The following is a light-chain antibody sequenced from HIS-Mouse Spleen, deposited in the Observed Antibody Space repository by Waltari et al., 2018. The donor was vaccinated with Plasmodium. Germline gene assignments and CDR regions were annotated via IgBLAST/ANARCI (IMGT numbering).Light chain of an antibody. CDR1: SSDVGRYTL. J-gene: IGLJ2*01. CDR3: CSYAGSSTLV. Sequence: QSALTQPASVSGSPGQSITIPCPATSSDVGRYTLVSWYQQHPGKAPKLMIYEGSNRPSGVSNRFSGSKSGNTASLTISGLQAEDEADYYCCSYAGSSTLVFGGGTKLTVL. V-gene: IGLV2-23*01. CDR2: EGS.